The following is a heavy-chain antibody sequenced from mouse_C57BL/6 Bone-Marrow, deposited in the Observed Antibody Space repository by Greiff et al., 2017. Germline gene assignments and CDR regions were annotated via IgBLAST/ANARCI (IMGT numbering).Heavy chain of an antibody. Sequence: QVQLQQPGAELVKPGASVKMSCKASGYTFTSYWITWVKQRPGQGLEWIGDIYPGSGSTNYNEKFKSKATLTVDTSSSTAYMQLSSLTSEDSAVYYCARGGYYGSSYYWYFDGWGTGTTVTVSS. CDR2: IYPGSGST. CDR3: ARGGYYGSSYYWYFDG. J-gene: IGHJ1*03. CDR1: GYTFTSYW. V-gene: IGHV1-55*01. D-gene: IGHD1-1*01.